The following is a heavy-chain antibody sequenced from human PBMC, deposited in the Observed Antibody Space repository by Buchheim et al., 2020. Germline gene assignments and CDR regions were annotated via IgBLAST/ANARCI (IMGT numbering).Heavy chain of an antibody. Sequence: EVQLLESGGGLVQRGGSLRLSCAASGFTFGSYAMTWVRQAPGRGLEWVSGISGSGGDTHYADSVQGRFTMSRDNSKNTLYLSMNSLRAEDTAIYYCVKDWYTSPYGLFDYWGQGTL. CDR2: ISGSGGDT. CDR1: GFTFGSYA. CDR3: VKDWYTSPYGLFDY. J-gene: IGHJ4*02. D-gene: IGHD6-19*01. V-gene: IGHV3-23*01.